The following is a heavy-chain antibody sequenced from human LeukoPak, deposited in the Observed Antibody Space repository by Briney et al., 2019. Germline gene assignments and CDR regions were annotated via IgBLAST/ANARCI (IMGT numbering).Heavy chain of an antibody. CDR3: ARARRATSSWLY. V-gene: IGHV3-7*04. CDR1: GFSFSSYW. D-gene: IGHD6-13*01. J-gene: IGHJ4*02. Sequence: GGSLRLSCAASGFSFSSYWMSWVRQAPGKGLEWVADMNPDGSEKYYVDSVEGRFTISRDNAKNSLYLQMNSLRGEDTAVYYCARARRATSSWLYWGQGTLVTVSP. CDR2: MNPDGSEK.